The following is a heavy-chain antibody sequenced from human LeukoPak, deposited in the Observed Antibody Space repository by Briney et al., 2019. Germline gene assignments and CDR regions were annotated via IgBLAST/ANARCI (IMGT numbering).Heavy chain of an antibody. D-gene: IGHD3-22*01. CDR2: MWNDGSND. J-gene: IGHJ4*02. CDR1: GFIFSSYD. CDR3: AKVTGDYYDTSGAFDY. Sequence: GGSLRLSCAASGFIFSSYDMHWVRQAPGKGREWGACMWNDGSNDNYADSVKGRFTISRDNSKNTLYLQMNSLRAEDTAIYYCAKVTGDYYDTSGAFDYWGQGTLVTVSS. V-gene: IGHV3-30*02.